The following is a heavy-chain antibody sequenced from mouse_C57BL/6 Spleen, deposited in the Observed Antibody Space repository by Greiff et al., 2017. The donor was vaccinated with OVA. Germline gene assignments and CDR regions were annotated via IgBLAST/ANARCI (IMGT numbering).Heavy chain of an antibody. D-gene: IGHD6-1*01. J-gene: IGHJ3*01. CDR2: IHPNSGST. CDR3: ARQGGSSFAY. V-gene: IGHV1-64*01. Sequence: QVQLQQPGAELVKPGASVKLSCKASGYTFTSYWVHWVKQRPGPGLEWIGMIHPNSGSTNYNEKFTSKATLTVDKSSSTAYMQLSSLTSEDSAVYYCARQGGSSFAYWGQGTLVTVSA. CDR1: GYTFTSYW.